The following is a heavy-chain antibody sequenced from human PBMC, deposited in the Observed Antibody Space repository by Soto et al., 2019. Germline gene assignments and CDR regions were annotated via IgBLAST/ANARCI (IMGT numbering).Heavy chain of an antibody. J-gene: IGHJ5*02. Sequence: QVQLVESGGGVVQPGRSLRLSCAASGLTFNSYGMHWVRQAPGKGLEWVAAIWYDGSNKYYADSVKGRFTISRDNSKNTVYQEMNSLRAEDTAVYYCAREAVGWFDHWGQGTLVTFSA. CDR1: GLTFNSYG. CDR2: IWYDGSNK. D-gene: IGHD6-19*01. CDR3: AREAVGWFDH. V-gene: IGHV3-33*01.